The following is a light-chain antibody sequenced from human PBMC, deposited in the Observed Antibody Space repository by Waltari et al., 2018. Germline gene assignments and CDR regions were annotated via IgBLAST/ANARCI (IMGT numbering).Light chain of an antibody. CDR3: QQLNSYPRT. CDR1: QGISSY. Sequence: IQLTQSPSSLSASVGDRVTITCRASQGISSYLAWYQQKPGKGPKLLIYAASTLASGVPSRFSGSGSGTDFTLTISSLQPEDFATYYCQQLNSYPRTFGQGTKVEIK. V-gene: IGKV1-9*01. CDR2: AAS. J-gene: IGKJ1*01.